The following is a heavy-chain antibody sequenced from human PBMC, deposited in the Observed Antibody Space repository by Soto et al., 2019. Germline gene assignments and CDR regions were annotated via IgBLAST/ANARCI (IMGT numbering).Heavy chain of an antibody. CDR1: GSSFRTLT. Sequence: QVQFVQSGAEVKRPGASATVSCETSGSSFRTLTIYWVRQVPGQRFEWLGWIDCGNGDTQYSEKFEDRVTFTMDVSASTGYLEMRSLGSEDSATYYCAGGRQVTAFHYYGIDIWGPGTTVTVSS. J-gene: IGHJ6*02. V-gene: IGHV1-3*01. D-gene: IGHD3-3*02. CDR3: AGGRQVTAFHYYGIDI. CDR2: IDCGNGDT.